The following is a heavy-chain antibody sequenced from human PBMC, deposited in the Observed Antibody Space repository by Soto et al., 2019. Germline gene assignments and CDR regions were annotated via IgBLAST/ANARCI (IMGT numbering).Heavy chain of an antibody. CDR3: AKDTSPVVTAPLGEGGAFDI. Sequence: EVQLVESGGGLVQPGRSLRLSCAASGFTFDDYAMHWVRQAPGKGLEWVSGISWNSGSIGYADSVKGRFTISRDNAKNSLYLQMNSLRAEDTALYYCAKDTSPVVTAPLGEGGAFDIWGQGTMVTVSS. D-gene: IGHD2-21*02. V-gene: IGHV3-9*01. CDR1: GFTFDDYA. J-gene: IGHJ3*02. CDR2: ISWNSGSI.